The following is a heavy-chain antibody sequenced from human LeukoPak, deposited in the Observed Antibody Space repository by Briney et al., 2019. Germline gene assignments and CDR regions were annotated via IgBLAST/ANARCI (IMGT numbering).Heavy chain of an antibody. Sequence: ASVKVSCKASGYTFTSYYMHWVRPAPGQGLEWMGIINPSGGSTSYAQKFQGRVTMTRDTSTSTVYMELSSLRSEDTAVYYCARGVSSSAKREAWFDPWGQGTLVTVSS. CDR2: INPSGGST. D-gene: IGHD6-13*01. V-gene: IGHV1-46*01. CDR3: ARGVSSSAKREAWFDP. CDR1: GYTFTSYY. J-gene: IGHJ5*02.